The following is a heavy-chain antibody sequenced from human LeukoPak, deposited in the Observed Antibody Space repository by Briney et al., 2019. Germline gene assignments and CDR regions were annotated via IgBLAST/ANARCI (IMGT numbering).Heavy chain of an antibody. V-gene: IGHV4-39*07. Sequence: PSETLSLTCTVSGGSISSGSYYWSWIRQPPGKGLEWIGEINHSGSTNYNPSLKSRVTISVDTSKNQFSLKLSSVTAADTAVYYCARGPAGKVAPRYYYYYMDVWGKGTTVTVSS. CDR1: GGSISSGSYY. CDR3: ARGPAGKVAPRYYYYYMDV. D-gene: IGHD5-12*01. CDR2: INHSGST. J-gene: IGHJ6*03.